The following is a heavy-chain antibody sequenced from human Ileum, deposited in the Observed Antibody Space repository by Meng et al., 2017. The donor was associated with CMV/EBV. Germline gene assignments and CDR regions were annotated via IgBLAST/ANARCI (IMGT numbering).Heavy chain of an antibody. J-gene: IGHJ5*01. CDR2: IYWDDDK. Sequence: CIFSGLSLSSSGVGVGWIRQPPGKAMEWLALIYWDDDKNYSPSLKSRLTITKDTSKNQVVLTMTNMDPVDTATYYCAHRQSNSWFDSWGQGTLVTVSS. CDR3: AHRQSNSWFDS. D-gene: IGHD2/OR15-2a*01. V-gene: IGHV2-5*02. CDR1: GLSLSSSGVG.